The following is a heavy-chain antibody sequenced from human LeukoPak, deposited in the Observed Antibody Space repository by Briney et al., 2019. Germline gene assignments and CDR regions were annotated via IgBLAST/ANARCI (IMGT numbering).Heavy chain of an antibody. Sequence: PSETLSLTCTVSGDSISSYYWCWIRQPPGKGLEWIGYIYYSGSTNYNPSLKGRVTISVDTSKNQFSLKLSSVTAADTAVYYCARYYYDSSSYRVDYWGQGTLVTVSS. J-gene: IGHJ4*02. D-gene: IGHD3-22*01. CDR1: GDSISSYY. CDR2: IYYSGST. CDR3: ARYYYDSSSYRVDY. V-gene: IGHV4-59*01.